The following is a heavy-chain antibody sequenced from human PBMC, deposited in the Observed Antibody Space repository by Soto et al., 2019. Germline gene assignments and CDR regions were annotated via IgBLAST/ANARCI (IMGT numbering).Heavy chain of an antibody. Sequence: SETLSFTCTVSGGSINSRSYYWGWIRQSPGKGLEWIGSIYYSGSTYYNPSLKSRVAMSVDTSKNQFSLKLRSVSAADTAVYYCARQRTSVVTQAYFDDWGQGSLVTVSS. J-gene: IGHJ4*02. CDR1: GGSINSRSYY. D-gene: IGHD2-21*02. V-gene: IGHV4-39*01. CDR2: IYYSGST. CDR3: ARQRTSVVTQAYFDD.